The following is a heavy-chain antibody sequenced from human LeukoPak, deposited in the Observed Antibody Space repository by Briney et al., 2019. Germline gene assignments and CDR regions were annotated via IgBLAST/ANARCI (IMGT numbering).Heavy chain of an antibody. V-gene: IGHV3-23*01. Sequence: PGGSLRLSCAASGFTFSNYAMSWVRQVPGKGLEWVSSISGSGSITNYADSVKGRFTISRDNSKNTLYLQMNSLRAEDTAVYYCAKVRYCSSTSCYAFDYWGQGTLVTVSS. CDR2: ISGSGSIT. CDR3: AKVRYCSSTSCYAFDY. D-gene: IGHD2-2*01. CDR1: GFTFSNYA. J-gene: IGHJ4*02.